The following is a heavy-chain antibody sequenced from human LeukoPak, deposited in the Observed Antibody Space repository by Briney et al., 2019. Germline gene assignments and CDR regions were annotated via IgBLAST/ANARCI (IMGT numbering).Heavy chain of an antibody. J-gene: IGHJ4*02. D-gene: IGHD1-1*01. CDR3: ARGTGTRVAPYYFDH. CDR2: ISYDGNNK. CDR1: GFAFSSFA. Sequence: GKSLRLSCAASGFAFSSFAMHWVRQAPGKGLEWVAVISYDGNNKYYADSVKGRFTISRDNSKNTLYLQMNSLRTEDTTMYYCARGTGTRVAPYYFDHWGQGTLVTVSS. V-gene: IGHV3-30-3*01.